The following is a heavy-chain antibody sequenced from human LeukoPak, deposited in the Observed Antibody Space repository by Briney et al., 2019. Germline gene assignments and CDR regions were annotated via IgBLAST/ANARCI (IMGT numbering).Heavy chain of an antibody. CDR2: ISGSGGST. CDR1: GFTLSRYW. CDR3: AKDHNDFWSGYPPN. Sequence: GGSLRLSCAASGFTLSRYWMAWVRQAPGKGLEWVSAISGSGGSTYYADSVRGRFTISRDNSKNTLYLQMNSLRADDTAVYYCAKDHNDFWSGYPPNWGQGTLVTVSS. D-gene: IGHD3-3*01. V-gene: IGHV3-23*01. J-gene: IGHJ4*02.